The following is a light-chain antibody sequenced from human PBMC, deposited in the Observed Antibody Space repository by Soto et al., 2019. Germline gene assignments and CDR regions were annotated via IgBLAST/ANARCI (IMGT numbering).Light chain of an antibody. V-gene: IGLV1-44*01. CDR3: AAWDDSLNGLL. CDR1: SSNIGSNP. Sequence: QSVLTQPPSASGTPGQRVTISCSGSSSNIGSNPVHWYQQVPGTAPKLLIHNNNQRPSGVPARFSGSKSGTSASLAISGLQSEDEADYYCAAWDDSLNGLLFGGGTQLTVL. CDR2: NNN. J-gene: IGLJ2*01.